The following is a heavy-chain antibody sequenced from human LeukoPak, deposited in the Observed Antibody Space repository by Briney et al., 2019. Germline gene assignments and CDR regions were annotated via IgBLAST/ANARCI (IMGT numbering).Heavy chain of an antibody. V-gene: IGHV1-18*01. CDR3: ARDFRSLEQWLPPSRYFDY. Sequence: ASVKVSCKASGYTFTSYGISWVRQAPGQGLEWMGWISAYNGNTNYAQKLQGRVTMTTDTSTSTAYMELRSLRSDDTAVYYCARDFRSLEQWLPPSRYFDYWGQGTLVTVSS. CDR1: GYTFTSYG. D-gene: IGHD6-19*01. J-gene: IGHJ4*02. CDR2: ISAYNGNT.